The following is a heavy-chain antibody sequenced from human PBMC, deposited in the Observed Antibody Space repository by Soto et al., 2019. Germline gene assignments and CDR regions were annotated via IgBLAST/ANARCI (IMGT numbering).Heavy chain of an antibody. CDR1: GGSISSYY. D-gene: IGHD6-19*01. V-gene: IGHV4-59*01. CDR3: ARDSSGWYGGWFDP. CDR2: IYYSGST. J-gene: IGHJ5*02. Sequence: PSETLSLTCTVSGGSISSYYWSWIRQPPGKGLEWIGYIYYSGSTNYNPSLKSRVTISVDTSKNQFSLKLSSVTAADTAVYYCARDSSGWYGGWFDPWGQGTLVTVSS.